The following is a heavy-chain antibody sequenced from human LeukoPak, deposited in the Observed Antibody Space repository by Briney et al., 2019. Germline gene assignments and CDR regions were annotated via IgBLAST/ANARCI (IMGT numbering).Heavy chain of an antibody. V-gene: IGHV3-21*01. CDR2: ISSSTTYI. J-gene: IGHJ6*02. CDR3: AREGYYNGLDV. CDR1: GFSFSAYN. Sequence: GGSLRLSCAASGFSFSAYNMNWVRQGPGKGLEWVSSISSSTTYIYYADSVKGRFTISRNNAKNSLYLEMNSLRGEDTAVYYCAREGYYNGLDVWGQGTTVTVSS.